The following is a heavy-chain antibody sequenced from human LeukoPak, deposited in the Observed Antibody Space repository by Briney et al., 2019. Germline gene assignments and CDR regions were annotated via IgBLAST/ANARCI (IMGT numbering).Heavy chain of an antibody. CDR3: ARSLSVMYDILTGYYGGPLFDY. V-gene: IGHV1-2*02. CDR1: GYTFTSYD. J-gene: IGHJ4*02. CDR2: INPNSGGT. Sequence: GASVKVSCKASGYTFTSYDINWVRQATGQGLEWMGWINPNSGGTNYAQKFQGRVTMTRDTSISTAYMELSRLRSDDTAVYYCARSLSVMYDILTGYYGGPLFDYWGQGTLVTVSS. D-gene: IGHD3-9*01.